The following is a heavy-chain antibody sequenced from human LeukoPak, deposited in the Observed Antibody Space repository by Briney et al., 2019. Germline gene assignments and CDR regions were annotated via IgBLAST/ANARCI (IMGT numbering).Heavy chain of an antibody. CDR1: GGSFSGYY. Sequence: SETLSLTCAVYGGSFSGYYWSWIRQPPGKGLEWIGEINHSGSTNYNPSLKSRVTISVDTSKNQFSLKLSSVTAADTAVYYCAGSKAARNPPDYWGQGTLVTVSS. V-gene: IGHV4-34*01. D-gene: IGHD6-6*01. CDR2: INHSGST. J-gene: IGHJ4*02. CDR3: AGSKAARNPPDY.